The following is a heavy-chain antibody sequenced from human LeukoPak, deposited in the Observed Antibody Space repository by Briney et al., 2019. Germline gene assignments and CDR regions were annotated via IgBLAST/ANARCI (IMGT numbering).Heavy chain of an antibody. Sequence: SETLSLTCTVSGGSISSYYWSWIRQPPGKGLEWIGYIYYSGSTNYNPSLKSRVTISVDTSKNQFSLKLSSVTAADTAVYYCARYVGLCGGDCYFLDYWGQGTLVTVSS. D-gene: IGHD2-21*02. J-gene: IGHJ4*02. CDR3: ARYVGLCGGDCYFLDY. CDR1: GGSISSYY. CDR2: IYYSGST. V-gene: IGHV4-59*08.